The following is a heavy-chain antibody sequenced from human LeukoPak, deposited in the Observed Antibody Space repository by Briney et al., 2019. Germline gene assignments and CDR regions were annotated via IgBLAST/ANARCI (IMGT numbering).Heavy chain of an antibody. D-gene: IGHD3-10*01. J-gene: IGHJ6*02. Sequence: GGSLRLSCAASGFTLSSYAMHWVRQAPGQGLDWVAIISYDGSNKYYADSVKGRFTISRDNSKNTLYLQMNSLRAEDTAVYYCARTTYYYGSGTLMDVWGQGTTVTVSS. V-gene: IGHV3-30-3*01. CDR2: ISYDGSNK. CDR1: GFTLSSYA. CDR3: ARTTYYYGSGTLMDV.